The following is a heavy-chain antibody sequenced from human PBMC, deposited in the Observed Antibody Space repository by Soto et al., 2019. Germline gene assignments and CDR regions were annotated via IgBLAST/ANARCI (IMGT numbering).Heavy chain of an antibody. CDR3: ARGLTDGDYVWWFDP. Sequence: ASVKVSCKASGYTFTSYGISWVRQAPGQGLEWMGWISAYNGNTNYAQKHQGRVTMTTDTSTSTAYMELRSLRSDDTAVYYCARGLTDGDYVWWFDPWGQGTMVTVSS. V-gene: IGHV1-18*01. CDR1: GYTFTSYG. D-gene: IGHD4-17*01. J-gene: IGHJ5*02. CDR2: ISAYNGNT.